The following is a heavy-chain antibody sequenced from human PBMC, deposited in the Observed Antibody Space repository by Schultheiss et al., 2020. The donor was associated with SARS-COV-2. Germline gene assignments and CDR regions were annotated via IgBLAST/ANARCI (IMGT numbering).Heavy chain of an antibody. Sequence: SETLSLTCTVSGGSISSYFWGWVRQPPGKGLEWIGSINYSGTSYYNPSLKSRVTISIDTSRNQFSLKLSSVTAADTAVYYCARGRLIVGATRRNYFDYWGQGTLVTVSS. CDR2: INYSGTS. CDR3: ARGRLIVGATRRNYFDY. D-gene: IGHD1-26*01. CDR1: GGSISSYF. J-gene: IGHJ4*02. V-gene: IGHV4-39*07.